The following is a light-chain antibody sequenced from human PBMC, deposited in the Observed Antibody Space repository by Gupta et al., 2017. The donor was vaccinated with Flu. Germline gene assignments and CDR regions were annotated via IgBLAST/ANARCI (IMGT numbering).Light chain of an antibody. Sequence: QSVPTQPPSASGTPGQRVPISCSGSSSNIGSNTVNWYQQLPGTAPKLLIYSNNQRPSGVPDRFSGSKSGTSASLAISGLQSEDEADYYCAAWDDSLNGVVFGGGTKLTVL. J-gene: IGLJ2*01. CDR1: SSNIGSNT. V-gene: IGLV1-44*01. CDR3: AAWDDSLNGVV. CDR2: SNN.